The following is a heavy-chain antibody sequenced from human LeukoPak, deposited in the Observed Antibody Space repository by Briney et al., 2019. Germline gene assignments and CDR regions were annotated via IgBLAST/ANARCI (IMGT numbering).Heavy chain of an antibody. CDR2: IIPIFGTA. CDR3: AREGLSGAGYFDY. J-gene: IGHJ4*02. CDR1: GGTFSSYA. V-gene: IGHV1-69*05. Sequence: TSVKVSCKASGGTFSSYAISWVRQAPGQGLEWMGGIIPIFGTANYAQKFQGRVTITTDESTSTAYMELSSLRSEDTAVYYCAREGLSGAGYFDYWGQGTLVTVSS. D-gene: IGHD2-2*01.